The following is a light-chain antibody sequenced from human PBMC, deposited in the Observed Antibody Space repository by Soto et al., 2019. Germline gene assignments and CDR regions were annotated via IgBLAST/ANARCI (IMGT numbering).Light chain of an antibody. CDR3: QQYDSSPPFALT. J-gene: IGKJ4*01. Sequence: EIVLTQSPGTLSLSPGERATLSCRASQSVSISYLAWYQQRPGQAPRLLIYGASSRATGIPDRFSGSGSGTDFTLTINRLEPEDFAVYSCQQYDSSPPFALTFGGGTKVDIK. V-gene: IGKV3-20*01. CDR1: QSVSISY. CDR2: GAS.